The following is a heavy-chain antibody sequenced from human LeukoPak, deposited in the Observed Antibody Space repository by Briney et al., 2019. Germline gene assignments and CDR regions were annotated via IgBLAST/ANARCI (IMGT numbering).Heavy chain of an antibody. CDR1: GYNFLDYY. CDR3: ARDQYFDFWSSNATPYYFDY. CDR2: INPNMGGT. D-gene: IGHD3-3*01. V-gene: IGHV1-2*06. Sequence: GASVKVSCKASGYNFLDYYVHWVRQAPGQGLEWMGRINPNMGGTKFAPNFQGRVTMTVDTSITTIYMELSGLRDDDTAVYYCARDQYFDFWSSNATPYYFDYWGPGSRVTVSS. J-gene: IGHJ4*02.